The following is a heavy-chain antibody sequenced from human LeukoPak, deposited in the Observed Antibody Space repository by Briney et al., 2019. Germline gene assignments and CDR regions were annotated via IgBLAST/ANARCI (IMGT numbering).Heavy chain of an antibody. D-gene: IGHD2-15*01. V-gene: IGHV4-61*02. CDR2: IYTSGST. J-gene: IGHJ4*02. CDR3: ARQGYCSGGSCYRVDY. CDR1: GGSISSGSYY. Sequence: KSSQTLSLSCTVSGGSISSGSYYWSLIRQPAGKGLQWIGRIYTSGSTNYNPSLKSRVTISVDTSKNQFSLKLSSVTAADTAVYYCARQGYCSGGSCYRVDYWGQGTLVTVSS.